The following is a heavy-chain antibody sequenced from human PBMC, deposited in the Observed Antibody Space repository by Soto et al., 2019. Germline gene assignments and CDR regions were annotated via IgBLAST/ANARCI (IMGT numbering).Heavy chain of an antibody. CDR3: STGVAAALYNFDY. V-gene: IGHV3-15*01. Sequence: GGSLRLSCAASGFTFRNAWMSWVRQAPGKGLEWVGRIKSNADGGTTDFAAPVKGRFTISRDDSKNTLYLQMNSLKTEDTAVYYCSTGVAAALYNFDYWGQGTLVTVSS. D-gene: IGHD6-13*01. CDR1: GFTFRNAW. J-gene: IGHJ4*02. CDR2: IKSNADGGTT.